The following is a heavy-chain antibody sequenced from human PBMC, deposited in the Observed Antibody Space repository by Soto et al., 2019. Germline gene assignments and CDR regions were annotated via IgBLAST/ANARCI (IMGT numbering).Heavy chain of an antibody. CDR1: GYSFTSYW. V-gene: IGHV5-51*01. CDR2: IYPGDSDT. J-gene: IGHJ4*02. Sequence: PGESLKISCKGSGYSFTSYWIGWVRQMPGKGLEWMGIIYPGDSDTRYSPSFQGQVTISADKSISTAYLQWSSLKASDTAMYYCARPLQHDILTGYTSDYWGQGTLVTVSS. CDR3: ARPLQHDILTGYTSDY. D-gene: IGHD3-9*01.